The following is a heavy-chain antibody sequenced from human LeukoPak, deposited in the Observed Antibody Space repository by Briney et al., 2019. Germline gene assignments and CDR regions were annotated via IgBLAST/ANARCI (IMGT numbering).Heavy chain of an antibody. V-gene: IGHV3-30*02. CDR3: ATAHSKQLGWFDP. J-gene: IGHJ5*02. CDR1: GFTFSSYG. Sequence: GGSLRLSCAASGFTFSSYGMHWVRQAPGKGLEWVAFIRYDGSNKYYADSVKGRFTISRDNSKNTLYLQMNSLRAEDTAVYYCATAHSKQLGWFDPWGQGTLVTVSS. D-gene: IGHD1-1*01. CDR2: IRYDGSNK.